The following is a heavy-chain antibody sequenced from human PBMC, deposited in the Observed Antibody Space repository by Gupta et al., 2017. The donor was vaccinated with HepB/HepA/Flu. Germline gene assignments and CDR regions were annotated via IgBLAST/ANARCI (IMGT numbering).Heavy chain of an antibody. CDR1: GLIISNYW. CDR3: ARDKSYYDTSGYYFYYFGMEV. Sequence: EVQLVESGGCSIQPGGSLRLSCAASGLIISNYWMQWVRQVPGKGLEGLSRVDGDASNKGYAGSVEGRFTISRDNARNMVYLQMNSLRAEDSGIFVCARDKSYYDTSGYYFYYFGMEVWGQGTTVTVTS. CDR2: VDGDASNK. J-gene: IGHJ6*02. D-gene: IGHD3-22*01. V-gene: IGHV3-74*01.